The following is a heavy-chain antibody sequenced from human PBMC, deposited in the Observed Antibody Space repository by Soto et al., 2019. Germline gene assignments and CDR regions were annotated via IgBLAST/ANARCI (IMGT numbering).Heavy chain of an antibody. CDR1: GYTFTSYA. Sequence: QVQLVQSGAEVKKPRASVKVSCKASGYTFTSYAISWVRKAPGQGIEWMGWISPYNGNTNYAQKLQGRVTMTTDTSTSTAYMELRSLRSDDTAVYYCARGIGGYFGVDYYYGMDVWGQGTTVTVSS. D-gene: IGHD3-16*01. CDR3: ARGIGGYFGVDYYYGMDV. J-gene: IGHJ6*02. CDR2: ISPYNGNT. V-gene: IGHV1-18*01.